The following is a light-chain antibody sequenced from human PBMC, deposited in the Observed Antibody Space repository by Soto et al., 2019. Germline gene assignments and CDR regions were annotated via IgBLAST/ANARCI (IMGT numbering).Light chain of an antibody. Sequence: EIVMTQSPATLSVSPGERATLSCMASQSVSSNLAWYQQKPGQAPRLLIYGASTRATGIPARFSGSGSGTEFTLTICSLQSEDFAVYYCQQYNNWPPWTFGQGTKVEIK. CDR2: GAS. J-gene: IGKJ1*01. CDR3: QQYNNWPPWT. CDR1: QSVSSN. V-gene: IGKV3-15*01.